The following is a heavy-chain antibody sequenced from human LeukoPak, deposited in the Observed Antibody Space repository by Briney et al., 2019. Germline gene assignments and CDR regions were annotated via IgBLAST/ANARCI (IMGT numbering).Heavy chain of an antibody. Sequence: ASVKVSCKASGYTFTGYYMHWVRQAPGQGLEWMGWINPNSGGTNYAQKLQGRVTMTRDTSISTAYMELSRLRSDDTAVYYCARVLAAAGNEDWFDPWGQGTLVTVSS. CDR3: ARVLAAAGNEDWFDP. J-gene: IGHJ5*02. CDR2: INPNSGGT. D-gene: IGHD6-13*01. CDR1: GYTFTGYY. V-gene: IGHV1-2*02.